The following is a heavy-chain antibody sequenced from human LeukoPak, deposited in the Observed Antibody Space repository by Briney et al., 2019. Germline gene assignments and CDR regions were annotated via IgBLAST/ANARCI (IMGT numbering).Heavy chain of an antibody. CDR1: GYTFTSYY. CDR2: INPSGGST. Sequence: ASVKVSCKASGYTFTSYYMHWVRQAPGQGLEWMGIINPSGGSTSYAQKFQGRVTMTRDTSTSTVYMELSSLRSEDTAVYYCARGERTYYYDSSGFDAFDIWGQGTMVTVSS. CDR3: ARGERTYYYDSSGFDAFDI. D-gene: IGHD3-22*01. V-gene: IGHV1-46*01. J-gene: IGHJ3*02.